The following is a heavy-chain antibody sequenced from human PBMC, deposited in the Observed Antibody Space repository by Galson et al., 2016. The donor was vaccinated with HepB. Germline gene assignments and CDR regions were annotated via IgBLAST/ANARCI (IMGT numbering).Heavy chain of an antibody. CDR1: GFTFGDYA. CDR3: IRELGTGGGEIDY. J-gene: IGHJ4*02. CDR2: IRSKAYGGTT. Sequence: SLRLSCAASGFTFGDYAMSWFRQAPGKGLEWVGFIRSKAYGGTTEYAASVKGRFTISRDDSKSIAYLQMNSLKTEDTAVNYCIRELGTGGGEIDYWGQGTLVTVSS. D-gene: IGHD2-15*01. V-gene: IGHV3-49*03.